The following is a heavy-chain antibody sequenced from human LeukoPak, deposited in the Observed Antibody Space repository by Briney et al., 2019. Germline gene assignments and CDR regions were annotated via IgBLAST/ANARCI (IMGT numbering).Heavy chain of an antibody. CDR2: INWNGGSI. J-gene: IGHJ4*02. CDR1: GFTLDDYA. V-gene: IGHV3-20*04. Sequence: GRTLRLSCAPSGFTLDDYAMSWVRQAAGKGLEWVSGINWNGGSIGYADSVKGRFTISRDHAKNSLSLHMNSLRAEATALYYCARDPPRSHSFDYWGQGTLVTVSS. CDR3: ARDPPRSHSFDY.